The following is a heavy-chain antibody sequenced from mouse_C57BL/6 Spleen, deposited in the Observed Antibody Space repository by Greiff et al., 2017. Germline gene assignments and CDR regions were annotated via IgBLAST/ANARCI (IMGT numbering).Heavy chain of an antibody. CDR2: INPGSGGT. D-gene: IGHD2-3*01. Sequence: VKVVESGAELVRPGTSVKVSCKASGYAFTNYLIEWVKQRPGQGLEWIGVINPGSGGTNYNEKFKGKATLTADKSSSTAYMQLSSLTSEDSAVYFCARYDGSDYYAMDYWGQGTSVTVSS. V-gene: IGHV1-54*01. CDR1: GYAFTNYL. J-gene: IGHJ4*01. CDR3: ARYDGSDYYAMDY.